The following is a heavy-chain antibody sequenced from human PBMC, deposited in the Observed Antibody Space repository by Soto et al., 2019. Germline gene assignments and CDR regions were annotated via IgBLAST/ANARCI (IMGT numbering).Heavy chain of an antibody. CDR2: IYYSGST. D-gene: IGHD5-18*01. V-gene: IGHV4-30-4*01. CDR3: ARALIQLWPHYYYGMDV. Sequence: PSETLSLTCTVSGGSITSADYYWSWIRQPPGKGLEWIGYIYYSGSTYHNPSLKSRVTISVDTSKNQFSLKLSSVTAADTAMYYCARALIQLWPHYYYGMDVWGQGTTVTVSS. J-gene: IGHJ6*02. CDR1: GGSITSADYY.